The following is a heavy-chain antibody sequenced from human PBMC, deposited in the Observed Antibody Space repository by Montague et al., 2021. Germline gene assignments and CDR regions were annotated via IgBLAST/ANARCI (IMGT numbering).Heavy chain of an antibody. D-gene: IGHD3-16*01. V-gene: IGHV3-30-3*01. CDR2: LFYDGNNE. CDR1: GFTFSTYN. Sequence: SLRLSCAASGFTFSTYNIHWVRQAPGKGLEWVAALFYDGNNEYYADFVKGRFTFYRDNSKYTLYLQMNSLRAEDTAVYYCARGGGGYLDYWGQGTLVTVSS. J-gene: IGHJ4*03. CDR3: ARGGGGYLDY.